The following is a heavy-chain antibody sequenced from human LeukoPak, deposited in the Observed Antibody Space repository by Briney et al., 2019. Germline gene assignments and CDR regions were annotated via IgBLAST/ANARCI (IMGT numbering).Heavy chain of an antibody. CDR1: GFTVSRNY. CDR2: IYRGGST. CDR3: ARAGPTGTNDAFDI. D-gene: IGHD1-1*01. V-gene: IGHV3-53*01. Sequence: GGSLRLSCAASGFTVSRNYMTWVRQAPGKGLEWVSVIYRGGSTYYAHSVKGRFTISRDNSKNTLYLQMNSLRAEDTAVYYCARAGPTGTNDAFDIWGQGTMVTVSS. J-gene: IGHJ3*02.